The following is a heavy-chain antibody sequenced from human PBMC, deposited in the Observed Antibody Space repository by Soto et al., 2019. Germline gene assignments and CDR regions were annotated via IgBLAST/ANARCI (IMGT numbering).Heavy chain of an antibody. V-gene: IGHV3-23*01. D-gene: IGHD4-17*01. CDR1: GFTFTNYA. CDR2: ISGSGGNT. J-gene: IGHJ6*03. CDR3: ARGKKTTVTYYYYYYMDV. Sequence: QPGGSLRLSCAASGFTFTNYAMNWVRQAPGKGLEWVSAISGSGGNTYYADSVRGRFTISRDNSKNTLHLQMNSLRAEDTAVYYCARGKKTTVTYYYYYYMDVWGKGTTVTVSS.